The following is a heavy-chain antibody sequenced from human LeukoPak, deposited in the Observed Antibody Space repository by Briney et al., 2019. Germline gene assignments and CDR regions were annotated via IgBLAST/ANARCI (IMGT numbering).Heavy chain of an antibody. D-gene: IGHD3-3*01. CDR2: IKQDGSEK. Sequence: TGGSLRLSCAASGFTFSSYWMSWVRQAPGKGLEWVANIKQDGSEKYYVDSVKGRFTISRDNAKNSLYLQMNSLRAEDTAVYYCAKGNEYDFWSGPYFDYWGQGTLVTVSS. CDR3: AKGNEYDFWSGPYFDY. J-gene: IGHJ4*02. CDR1: GFTFSSYW. V-gene: IGHV3-7*03.